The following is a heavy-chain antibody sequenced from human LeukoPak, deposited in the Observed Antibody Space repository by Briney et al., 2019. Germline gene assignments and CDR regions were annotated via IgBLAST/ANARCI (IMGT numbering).Heavy chain of an antibody. J-gene: IGHJ4*02. CDR1: GGSISSYY. V-gene: IGHV4-59*01. D-gene: IGHD3-10*01. CDR2: IYYSGST. CDR3: ARRGPMVRGAAFDY. Sequence: SETLSLTCTVSGGSISSYYWSWIRQPPGKGLEWIGYIYYSGSTNYNPSLKSRVTISVDTSKNQFSLKLSSVTAADTAVYYCARRGPMVRGAAFDYWGQGTLVTASS.